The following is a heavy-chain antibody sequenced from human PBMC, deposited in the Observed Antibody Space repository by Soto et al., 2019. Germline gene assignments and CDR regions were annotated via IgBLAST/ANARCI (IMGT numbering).Heavy chain of an antibody. D-gene: IGHD2-15*01. Sequence: EVQLLESGGGLVQPGGSLRLSCAASGFTFSSYATSWVRQAPGKGLEWVSAISGSGGSTYYADSVKGRFTISRDNSKNTLYLQMNSLRAEDTAVYYCAKDTRIVVVVAATHWGQGTLVTVSS. CDR3: AKDTRIVVVVAATH. V-gene: IGHV3-23*01. CDR2: ISGSGGST. J-gene: IGHJ4*02. CDR1: GFTFSSYA.